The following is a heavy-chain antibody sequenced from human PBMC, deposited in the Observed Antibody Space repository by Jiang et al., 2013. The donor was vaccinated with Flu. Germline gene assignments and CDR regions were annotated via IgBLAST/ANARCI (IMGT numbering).Heavy chain of an antibody. CDR3: ARDRAVSHDSSGYHPYYYGMDV. CDR1: GYTFTSYG. V-gene: IGHV1-18*04. CDR2: ISACNGNT. J-gene: IGHJ6*02. Sequence: AEVKKPGASVKVSCKASGYTFTSYGISWVRQAPGQGLEWMGWISACNGNTNYAQKLQGRVTMTTDTSTSTAYMELRSLRSDDTAVYYCARDRAVSHDSSGYHPYYYGMDVWGQGTTVTVSS. D-gene: IGHD3-22*01.